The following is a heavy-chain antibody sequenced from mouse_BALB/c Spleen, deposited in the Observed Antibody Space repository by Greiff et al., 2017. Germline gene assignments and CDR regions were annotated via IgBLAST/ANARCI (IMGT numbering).Heavy chain of an antibody. CDR3: ARAALYGPWFAY. CDR1: GFNIKDTY. J-gene: IGHJ3*01. Sequence: VQLQQSGAELVKPGASVKLSCTASGFNIKDTYMHWVKQRPEQGLEWIGRIDPANGNTKYDPKFQGKATITADTSSNTAYLQLSSLTSEDTAVYYCARAALYGPWFAYGGQGTLVTVSA. V-gene: IGHV14-3*02. CDR2: IDPANGNT. D-gene: IGHD1-1*02.